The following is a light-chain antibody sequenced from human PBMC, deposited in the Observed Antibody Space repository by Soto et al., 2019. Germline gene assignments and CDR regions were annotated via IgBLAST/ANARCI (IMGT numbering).Light chain of an antibody. V-gene: IGKV3-15*01. Sequence: EIVMTQSPATLSVSPGERATLSCRASQSVSSNLAWYQQKPGQAPRLLIYGASTRATGIPARFSGSGSGTEFALTLSGLQSEDFAVYYCQQYNNWLGTFGQGTKVEIK. CDR3: QQYNNWLGT. J-gene: IGKJ1*01. CDR1: QSVSSN. CDR2: GAS.